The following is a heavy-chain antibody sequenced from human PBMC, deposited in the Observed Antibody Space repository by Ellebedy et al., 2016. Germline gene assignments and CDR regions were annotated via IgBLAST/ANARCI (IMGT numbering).Heavy chain of an antibody. CDR2: VFYGGST. Sequence: SETLSLTXTVSGGSVDTYYWTWIRQSPGKGLDWIGYVFYGGSTKYNPSLRSRVTLSLDTSKNQFSLRVTSVAAADTAVYYCARDVSLYSSSPSFDSWGQGTLVTVSS. D-gene: IGHD6-6*01. J-gene: IGHJ4*02. CDR3: ARDVSLYSSSPSFDS. V-gene: IGHV4-59*02. CDR1: GGSVDTYY.